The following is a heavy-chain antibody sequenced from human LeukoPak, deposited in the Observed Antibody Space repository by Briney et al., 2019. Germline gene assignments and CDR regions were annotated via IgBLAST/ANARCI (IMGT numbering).Heavy chain of an antibody. CDR2: IIPIFGTA. D-gene: IGHD3-10*01. V-gene: IGHV1-69*01. CDR1: GGTFSSYA. Sequence: GSSVTAACKASGGTFSSYAISWVRQAPGKGLEWMGGIIPIFGTANYAQKFQGRVTITADESTSTAYMELSSLRSEDTAVYYCARALSTMVRGVYYYYGMDVWGKGTTVTVSS. J-gene: IGHJ6*04. CDR3: ARALSTMVRGVYYYYGMDV.